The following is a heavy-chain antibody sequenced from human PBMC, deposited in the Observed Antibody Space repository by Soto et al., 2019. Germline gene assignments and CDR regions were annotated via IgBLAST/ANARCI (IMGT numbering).Heavy chain of an antibody. V-gene: IGHV3-30-3*01. CDR1: GFTFSSYA. CDR3: ARVAVEMATIHVFDY. CDR2: ISYDGSNK. J-gene: IGHJ4*02. Sequence: QVQLVESGGGVVQTGRSLRLSCAASGFTFSSYAMHWVRQAPGKGLEWVAVISYDGSNKYYADSVKGRFTISRDNSETALYLQINSLRAEDTAVYYCARVAVEMATIHVFDYWGQGTLVTVSS. D-gene: IGHD5-12*01.